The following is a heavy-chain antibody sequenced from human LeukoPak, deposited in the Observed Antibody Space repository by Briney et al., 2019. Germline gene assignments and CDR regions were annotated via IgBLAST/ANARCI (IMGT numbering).Heavy chain of an antibody. CDR3: ARDRGVYCGGDCDHYYFDY. D-gene: IGHD2-21*02. J-gene: IGHJ4*02. CDR2: ITVSGTYT. Sequence: PGGSLRLSCAPSGFTFSDYDMNWIRHAPGKGLEWLSKITVSGTYTNYADSVKGRFTISRDNAKNSLYLQMNSLRAEDTAVYYCARDRGVYCGGDCDHYYFDYWGQGTLVTVSS. CDR1: GFTFSDYD. V-gene: IGHV3-11*05.